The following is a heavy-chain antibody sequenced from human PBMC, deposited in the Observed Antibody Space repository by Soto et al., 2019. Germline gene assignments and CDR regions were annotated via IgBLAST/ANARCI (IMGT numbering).Heavy chain of an antibody. CDR1: GFTFSSYG. CDR2: ISYDGSNK. Sequence: QVQLVESGGGVVQPGRSLRLSCAASGFTFSSYGMHWVRQAPGKGLEWVAVISYDGSNKYYADSVKGRFTISRDNSKNTLYQQMNSLRAEDTAVYYCAKGRSSSWYVGEFDYWGQGTLVTVSS. V-gene: IGHV3-30*18. CDR3: AKGRSSSWYVGEFDY. J-gene: IGHJ4*02. D-gene: IGHD6-13*01.